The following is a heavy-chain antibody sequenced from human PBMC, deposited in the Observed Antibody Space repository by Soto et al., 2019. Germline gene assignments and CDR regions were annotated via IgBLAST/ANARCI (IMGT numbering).Heavy chain of an antibody. CDR2: VTHDGSLY. CDR3: VKDRSDTWSFDY. J-gene: IGHJ4*02. CDR1: GFTFSDYY. V-gene: IGHV3-30*18. Sequence: GGSLRLSCAASGFTFSDYYIHWIRQVPGKGLEWLAVVTHDGSLYPYADSVKGRFSISRDNSRKTLYLQMNSLRPEDTAVYYCVKDRSDTWSFDYWGQGTLVTVSS. D-gene: IGHD2-8*02.